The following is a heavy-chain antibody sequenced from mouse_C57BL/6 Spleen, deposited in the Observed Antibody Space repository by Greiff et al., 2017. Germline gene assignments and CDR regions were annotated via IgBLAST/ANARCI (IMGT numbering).Heavy chain of an antibody. CDR1: GYTFTDYE. V-gene: IGHV1-15*01. D-gene: IGHD2-3*01. J-gene: IGHJ4*01. Sequence: QVQLQQSGAELVRPGASVTLSCKASGYTFTDYEMHWVKQTPVHGLEWIGAIDPETGGTAYNQKFKGKAILTADKSSSTAYMELRSLTSEYSAVYYCTRGGWLLRRGYAMDYWGQGTSVTVSS. CDR3: TRGGWLLRRGYAMDY. CDR2: IDPETGGT.